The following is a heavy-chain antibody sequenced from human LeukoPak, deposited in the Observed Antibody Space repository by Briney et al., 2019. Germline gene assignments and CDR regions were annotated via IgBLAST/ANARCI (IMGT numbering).Heavy chain of an antibody. CDR2: ISSSGSTI. CDR1: GFTFSSYE. CDR3: ASIGVVEDAFDI. J-gene: IGHJ3*02. D-gene: IGHD2-21*01. Sequence: GGSLRLSCAASGFTFSSYEMNWVRQAPGKGLEWVSYISSSGSTIYYADSVMGRFTISRDNAKNSLYLQMNSLRAEDTAVYYCASIGVVEDAFDIWGQGTMVTVSS. V-gene: IGHV3-48*03.